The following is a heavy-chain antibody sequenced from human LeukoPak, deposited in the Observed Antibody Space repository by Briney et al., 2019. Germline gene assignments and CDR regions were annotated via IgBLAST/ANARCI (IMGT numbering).Heavy chain of an antibody. CDR3: AKEVDCPSDCLFFHS. CDR1: GFTFSNYW. D-gene: IGHD2-21*02. Sequence: GGSLRLSCAASGFTFSNYWMSWVRQAPGKGLEWVANIKQDRSEKYYVDSVKGRFTISRDNSRNSVFLQMNSLRPEDTALYHCAKEVDCPSDCLFFHSWGQGTLVTVSS. J-gene: IGHJ4*02. V-gene: IGHV3-7*03. CDR2: IKQDRSEK.